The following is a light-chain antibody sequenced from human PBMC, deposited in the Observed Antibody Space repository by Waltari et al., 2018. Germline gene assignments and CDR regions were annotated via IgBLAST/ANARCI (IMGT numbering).Light chain of an antibody. V-gene: IGLV2-14*03. Sequence: QSALTQPASVSGSPGQSTTIPCTGTSSDVGDYNYVSWYQRHPTNAPKLNIVDFSNRPSGVANSFSGSKSGDTASLTISGLQAEDEADYYCSSYTSSSTYVVFGGGTKLTVL. J-gene: IGLJ2*01. CDR2: DFS. CDR3: SSYTSSSTYVV. CDR1: SSDVGDYNY.